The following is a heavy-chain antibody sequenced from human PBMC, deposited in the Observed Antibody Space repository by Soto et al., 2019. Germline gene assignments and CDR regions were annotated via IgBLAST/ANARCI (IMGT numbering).Heavy chain of an antibody. D-gene: IGHD3-9*01. CDR1: GFTFSSYD. V-gene: IGHV3-13*05. CDR2: IGTAGDP. Sequence: PGGSLRLSCAASGFTFSSYDMRWVRQATGKGLEWVSAIGTAGDPYYPGSVRGRFTISRENAKNSLYLQMNSLRAGDTAVYYCARGGIRYLYTNYYYGMDVWGQGTTVTVSS. J-gene: IGHJ6*02. CDR3: ARGGIRYLYTNYYYGMDV.